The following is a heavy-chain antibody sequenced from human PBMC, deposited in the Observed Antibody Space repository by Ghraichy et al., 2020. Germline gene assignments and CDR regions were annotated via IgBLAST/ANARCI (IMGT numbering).Heavy chain of an antibody. CDR1: GGSITSSSSY. CDR3: ARILEAFDV. J-gene: IGHJ3*01. V-gene: IGHV4-39*01. Sequence: SETLSLTCTVSGGSITSSSSYWAWIRQPPGKGLEWIGSMHYSGNTYYNSSPERRIIMSVDTSKNQFSLKLYSLTAADTAVYYCARILEAFDVWGQGTMVTVSS. D-gene: IGHD3-3*01. CDR2: MHYSGNT.